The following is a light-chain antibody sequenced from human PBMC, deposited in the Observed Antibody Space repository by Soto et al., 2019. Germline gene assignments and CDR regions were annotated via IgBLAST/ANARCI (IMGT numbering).Light chain of an antibody. CDR1: QSVSNNY. CDR2: GAS. V-gene: IGKV3-20*01. J-gene: IGKJ1*01. CDR3: QQYGSSGT. Sequence: EIVMTQSQATLSVSQGERATLSCRASQSVSNNYLAWYQQKPGQAPRLLIYGASNRATGIPDRFSGSGSGTDFTLTIRRLEPEDFAVDYCQQYGSSGTFGQGTKVDIK.